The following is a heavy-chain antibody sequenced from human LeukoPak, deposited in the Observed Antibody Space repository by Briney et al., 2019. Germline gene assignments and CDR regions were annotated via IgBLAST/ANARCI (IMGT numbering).Heavy chain of an antibody. CDR1: GFTFSSYG. D-gene: IGHD3-22*01. V-gene: IGHV3-33*01. Sequence: GGSLRLSCAASGFTFSSYGMHWVRQAPGKGLEWVAVIWYDGSNRYYADSVKGRFTISRDNSKNTLYLQMNSLRAEDTAVYYCARVGAHYYDSSGYYVFQDYWGQGILVTVSS. J-gene: IGHJ4*02. CDR2: IWYDGSNR. CDR3: ARVGAHYYDSSGYYVFQDY.